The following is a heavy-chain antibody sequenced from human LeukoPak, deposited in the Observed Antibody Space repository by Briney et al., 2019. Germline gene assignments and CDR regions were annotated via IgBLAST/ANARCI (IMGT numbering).Heavy chain of an antibody. CDR1: GFTFSNYA. D-gene: IGHD5-24*01. CDR2: LSGSGGTT. Sequence: GGSLRLSCAASGFTFSNYAVNWVRQAPGKGLEWVSALSGSGGTTNYANSVKGRFTISRSNSKNTLYLQMNNLSVDDTAVYYCAKAVGYNTYWYFDLWGRGTLVTVSS. V-gene: IGHV3-23*01. J-gene: IGHJ2*01. CDR3: AKAVGYNTYWYFDL.